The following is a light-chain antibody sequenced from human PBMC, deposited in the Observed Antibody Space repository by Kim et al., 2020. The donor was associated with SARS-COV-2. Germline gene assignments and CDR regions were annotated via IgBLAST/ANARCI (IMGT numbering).Light chain of an antibody. J-gene: IGKJ2*01. CDR2: GAF. Sequence: VLPAEMAPLPCRSSQSVAQIVAWYQQIRGRAPRLLMYGAFTRATGVPARFSGSGSGTDFTLTISSLQSEDFAVYFCQQYSKWPYTFCKGTKLEIK. CDR3: QQYSKWPYT. V-gene: IGKV3-15*01. CDR1: QSVAQI.